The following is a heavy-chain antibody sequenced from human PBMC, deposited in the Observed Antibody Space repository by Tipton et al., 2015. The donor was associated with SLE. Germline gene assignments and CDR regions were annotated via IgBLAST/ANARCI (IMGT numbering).Heavy chain of an antibody. J-gene: IGHJ2*01. V-gene: IGHV4-34*01. CDR2: INHSGST. Sequence: TLSLTCAVYGGSFSGYYWTWIRQPPGKGLEWIGEINHSGSTNYNPSLKSRVTISVGTSKNQFSLKLSSVTAADTAVYYCAKRQTTVTHFWYFDLWGRGTLVTVSS. CDR3: AKRQTTVTHFWYFDL. D-gene: IGHD4-17*01. CDR1: GGSFSGYY.